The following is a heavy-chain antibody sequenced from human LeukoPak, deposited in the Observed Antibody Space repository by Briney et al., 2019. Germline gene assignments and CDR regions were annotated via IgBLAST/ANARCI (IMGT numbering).Heavy chain of an antibody. CDR1: GYTFTSYG. V-gene: IGHV1-18*01. D-gene: IGHD6-13*01. CDR3: ARESQSSSWYSY. CDR2: ISAYNGNT. J-gene: IGHJ4*02. Sequence: ASVNVSCKASGYTFTSYGVSWVRQAPGQGLEWMGWISAYNGNTNYAQKLQGRVTMTTDTSTSTAYMELRSLRSDDTAVYYCARESQSSSWYSYWGQGTLVTVSS.